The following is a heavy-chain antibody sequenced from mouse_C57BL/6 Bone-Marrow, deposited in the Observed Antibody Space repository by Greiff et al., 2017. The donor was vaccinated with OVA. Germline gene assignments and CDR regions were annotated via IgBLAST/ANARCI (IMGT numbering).Heavy chain of an antibody. D-gene: IGHD1-1*01. CDR3: ARETLYYALAWFAY. V-gene: IGHV1-55*01. J-gene: IGHJ3*01. CDR1: GYTFTSYW. CDR2: IYPGSGST. Sequence: VQLQQPGAELVKPGASVKMSCKASGYTFTSYWITWVKQRPGQGLEWIGDIYPGSGSTNYNAKFTSKATLTVDTSSSTAYMQLSSLTSEDAAVYYCARETLYYALAWFAYWGQGTLVTVSA.